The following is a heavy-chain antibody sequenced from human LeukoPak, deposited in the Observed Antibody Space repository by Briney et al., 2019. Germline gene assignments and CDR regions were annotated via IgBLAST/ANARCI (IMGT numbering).Heavy chain of an antibody. V-gene: IGHV1-46*01. CDR1: GYTFTNNY. J-gene: IGHJ4*02. Sequence: ASVKVSCTASGYTFTNNYLHWVRQAPGQGLEWMGMIYPRDGSTSYAQNFQGSVTMTRDTSTSTVYMELSSLRSEDTAVYYCARDAKTDYVDYWGQGTLVTVSS. CDR3: ARDAKTDYVDY. CDR2: IYPRDGST.